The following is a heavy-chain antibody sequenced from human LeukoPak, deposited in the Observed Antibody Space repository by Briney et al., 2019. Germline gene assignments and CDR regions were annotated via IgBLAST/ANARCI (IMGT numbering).Heavy chain of an antibody. J-gene: IGHJ2*01. Sequence: PSETLSLTCTVSGGSITSYYWSWLRQPPGKGLEWIGYIYYSGSTNYNPSLKSRVTISVDTSKNQFSLTLSSVTAADTAVHYCASLSHLYWYFDLWGRGTLVTVSS. CDR1: GGSITSYY. CDR2: IYYSGST. CDR3: ASLSHLYWYFDL. V-gene: IGHV4-59*01.